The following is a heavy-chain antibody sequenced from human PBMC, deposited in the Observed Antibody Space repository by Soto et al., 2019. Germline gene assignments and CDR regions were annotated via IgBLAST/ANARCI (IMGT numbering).Heavy chain of an antibody. CDR2: IYYSGST. CDR1: GGSISSGGYY. CDR3: ARDRDSSGYYFDY. Sequence: SETLSLTCTVSGGSISSGGYYWSWIRQHPGKGLEWIGYIYYSGSTYYNPSLKSRVTISVDTSKNQFSLKLSSVTAADTAVYYCARDRDSSGYYFDYWGQGTLVTVSS. V-gene: IGHV4-31*03. J-gene: IGHJ4*02. D-gene: IGHD3-22*01.